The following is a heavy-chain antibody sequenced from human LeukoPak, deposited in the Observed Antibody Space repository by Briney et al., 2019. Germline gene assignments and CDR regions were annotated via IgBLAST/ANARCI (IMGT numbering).Heavy chain of an antibody. CDR3: VAPLWFGELLENFDY. V-gene: IGHV3-21*01. Sequence: PGGSLRLSCAASGFTFSSYSMNWVRQAPGKGLEWVSSISSSSSYIYYADSVKGRFTISRDNAKNSLYLQMNSLSAEDTAVYYCVAPLWFGELLENFDYWGQGTLVTVSS. J-gene: IGHJ4*02. CDR2: ISSSSSYI. CDR1: GFTFSSYS. D-gene: IGHD3-10*01.